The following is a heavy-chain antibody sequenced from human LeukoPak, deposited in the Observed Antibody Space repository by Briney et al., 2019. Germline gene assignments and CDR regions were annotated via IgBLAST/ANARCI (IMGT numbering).Heavy chain of an antibody. V-gene: IGHV4-59*01. D-gene: IGHD4-23*01. Sequence: SETLSLTCTVSGGSISSYYWSWIRQPPGKGLEWIGYIYYSGSTYYNPSLKSRVTISVDTSKNQFSLRLTSVTAADTAVYYCARGGYSRGNFDYWGQGALVTVSS. CDR1: GGSISSYY. CDR3: ARGGYSRGNFDY. CDR2: IYYSGST. J-gene: IGHJ4*02.